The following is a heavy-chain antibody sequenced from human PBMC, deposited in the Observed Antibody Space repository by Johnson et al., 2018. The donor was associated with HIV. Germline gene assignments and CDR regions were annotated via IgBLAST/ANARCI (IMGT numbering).Heavy chain of an antibody. CDR2: INSKTDGGTT. V-gene: IGHV3-15*01. D-gene: IGHD1-26*01. CDR1: GFTFSHAW. J-gene: IGHJ3*02. Sequence: EVQLVESGGGLVKPGGSLRLSCAASGFTFSHAWMTWVRQAPGKGLEWIGRINSKTDGGTTDYAAPVKGRFTISRDDSKNTLYLQMNSLKTEDTAVYYCTTDLGVGATINEVAFDIWGQGTMVTVSS. CDR3: TTDLGVGATINEVAFDI.